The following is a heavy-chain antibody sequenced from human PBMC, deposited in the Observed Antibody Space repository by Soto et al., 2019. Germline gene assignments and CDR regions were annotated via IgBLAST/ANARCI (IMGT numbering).Heavy chain of an antibody. D-gene: IGHD2-8*01. CDR1: GFAFSSYS. J-gene: IGHJ5*02. Sequence: GSLRLSCAASGFAFSSYSINCCRQSPFKWLEWVSSISSSSSYIYYADSVKGRFTISRDNAKNSLYLQMNSLRAEDTAVYYCARDQSPIVLMVYAGSGWFDPWGQGTLVTVSS. CDR3: ARDQSPIVLMVYAGSGWFDP. V-gene: IGHV3-21*01. CDR2: ISSSSSYI.